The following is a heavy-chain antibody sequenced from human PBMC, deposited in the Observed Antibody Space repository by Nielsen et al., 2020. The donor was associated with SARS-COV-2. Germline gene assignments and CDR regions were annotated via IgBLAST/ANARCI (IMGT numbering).Heavy chain of an antibody. CDR3: AREAGTVGFDY. J-gene: IGHJ4*02. V-gene: IGHV3-23*01. D-gene: IGHD6-19*01. Sequence: GGSLRLSCAASGFTFSSYAMSWVRQAPGKGLEWVSAISGSGGSTYYADSVKGRFTISRDNAKDSLYLQMSSLRAEDTAVYYCAREAGTVGFDYWGQGTLVTVSS. CDR1: GFTFSSYA. CDR2: ISGSGGST.